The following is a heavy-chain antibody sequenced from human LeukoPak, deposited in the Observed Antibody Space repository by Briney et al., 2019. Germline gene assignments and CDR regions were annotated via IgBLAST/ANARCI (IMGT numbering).Heavy chain of an antibody. D-gene: IGHD3-22*01. V-gene: IGHV4-59*01. CDR2: IYNSGST. CDR3: ACLTTADAFDI. Sequence: PSETLSLTCGVYGGSFSGYYWNWIRQPPGKGLEWIGYIYNSGSTNYNPSLKSRVTISVDTSKNQFSLKLSSVTAADTAVYYCACLTTADAFDIWGQGTKVTVSS. J-gene: IGHJ3*02. CDR1: GGSFSGYY.